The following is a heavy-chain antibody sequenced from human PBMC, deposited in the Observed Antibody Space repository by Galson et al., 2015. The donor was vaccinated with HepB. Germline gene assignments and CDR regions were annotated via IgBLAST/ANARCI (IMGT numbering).Heavy chain of an antibody. V-gene: IGHV1-69*13. CDR2: VIPIFGSA. J-gene: IGHJ4*02. Sequence: SVKVSCKASGGTFTSYSINWVRQAPGQGLEWMGGVIPIFGSANYVQKFQGRVTLTVDESTGTAYMELTSLRSEATALYYCAGGGVPNRNDDSGYYSVDYWGQGTLVTVSS. D-gene: IGHD3-22*01. CDR3: AGGGVPNRNDDSGYYSVDY. CDR1: GGTFTSYS.